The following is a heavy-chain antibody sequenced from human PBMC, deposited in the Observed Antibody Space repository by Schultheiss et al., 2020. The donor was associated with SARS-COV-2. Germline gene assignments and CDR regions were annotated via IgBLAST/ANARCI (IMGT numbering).Heavy chain of an antibody. CDR2: IYYSGST. CDR3: AAPGLDIEDTIFGVGGV. D-gene: IGHD3-3*01. V-gene: IGHV4-39*01. CDR1: GGSISSGSYY. Sequence: SETLSLTCTVSGGSISSGSYYWGWIRQPPGKGLEWIGSIYYSGSTYYNPSLKSRVTISVDTSKNQFSLKLSSVTAADTAVYYCAAPGLDIEDTIFGVGGVWGQGTTVTVSS. J-gene: IGHJ6*02.